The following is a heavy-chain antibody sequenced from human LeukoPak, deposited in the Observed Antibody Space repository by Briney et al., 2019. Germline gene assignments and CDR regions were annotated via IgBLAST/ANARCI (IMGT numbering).Heavy chain of an antibody. D-gene: IGHD2-2*01. CDR1: GGSISSYY. V-gene: IGHV4-59*01. CDR3: ASLTNDYGDY. CDR2: IYYSGST. Sequence: PSETLSLTCTVSGGSISSYYWSWIRQPPGKGLEWIGYIYYSGSTNYNPSLKSRVTISVGTSKNQFSLKLSSVTAADTAVYYCASLTNDYGDYWGQGTLVTVSS. J-gene: IGHJ4*02.